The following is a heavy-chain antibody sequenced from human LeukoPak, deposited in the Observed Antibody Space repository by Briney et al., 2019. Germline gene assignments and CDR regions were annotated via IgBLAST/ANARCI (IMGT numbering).Heavy chain of an antibody. D-gene: IGHD6-13*01. CDR3: ASRPLSGTAY. Sequence: GGSLRLSCAASGFTFSSSAMSWVRQAPGKGLVWVAAISYSGSITYYGDSVKGRFTISRDNSKNTLYLQMNSLRAEDSAVYYCASRPLSGTAYWGQGTLVTVSS. CDR1: GFTFSSSA. CDR2: ISYSGSIT. V-gene: IGHV3-23*01. J-gene: IGHJ4*02.